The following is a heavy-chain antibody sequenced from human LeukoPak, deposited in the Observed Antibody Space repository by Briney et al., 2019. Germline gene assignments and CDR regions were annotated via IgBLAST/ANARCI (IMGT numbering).Heavy chain of an antibody. Sequence: GGSLRLSCAASGFTVSTNYMNCVRQAPGRGLECVSAIYIDGTTYYADSVKGRFTSSRDNSKNTLHLQMNSLRTEDTAVYYCVRGKLGSGYSSDFDFWGQGTPVTVSS. CDR1: GFTVSTNY. CDR3: VRGKLGSGYSSDFDF. J-gene: IGHJ4*02. D-gene: IGHD3-22*01. V-gene: IGHV3-66*02. CDR2: IYIDGTT.